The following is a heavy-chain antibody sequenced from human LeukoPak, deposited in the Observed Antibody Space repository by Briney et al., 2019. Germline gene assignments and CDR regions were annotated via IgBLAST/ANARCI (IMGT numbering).Heavy chain of an antibody. CDR2: TNEAGSGQ. J-gene: IGHJ4*02. Sequence: GGSLRLSCTASGFTFSSHWMTWVRQAPGKGLEWVTNTNEAGSGQNYVGSVKGRFTVSRDNAKNSLYLQMNSLRVEDTAIYYCSNKRDYWGQGTLVTVSS. V-gene: IGHV3-7*01. CDR1: GFTFSSHW. CDR3: SNKRDY.